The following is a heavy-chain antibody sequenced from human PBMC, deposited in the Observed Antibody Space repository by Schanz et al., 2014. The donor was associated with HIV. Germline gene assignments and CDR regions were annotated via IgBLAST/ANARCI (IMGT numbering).Heavy chain of an antibody. V-gene: IGHV1-69*01. J-gene: IGHJ6*02. CDR1: GGTFSNYA. Sequence: QVHLVQSGAEVKKTGSSVKVSCKASGGTFSNYAISWVRQAPGQGLEWIGHFNVMLSKINSAQKFQGRVSMTADPSTNTAYMEMRGLRFEDTAVYYCASGRRSGIGWRMDVWGQGTTVSVSS. CDR3: ASGRRSGIGWRMDV. D-gene: IGHD6-19*01. CDR2: FNVMLSKI.